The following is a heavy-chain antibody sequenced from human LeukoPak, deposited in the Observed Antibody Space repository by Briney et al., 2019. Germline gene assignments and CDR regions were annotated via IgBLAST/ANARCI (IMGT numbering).Heavy chain of an antibody. V-gene: IGHV3-30-3*01. Sequence: GGSLRLSCAASGFTFSDYYMSWIRQAPGKGLEWVAVISYDGSNKYYADSVKGRFTISRDNSKNTLYLQMNSLRAEDTAVYYCATPLRYFDWLGYWGQGTLVTVSS. CDR2: ISYDGSNK. J-gene: IGHJ4*02. D-gene: IGHD3-9*01. CDR1: GFTFSDYY. CDR3: ATPLRYFDWLGY.